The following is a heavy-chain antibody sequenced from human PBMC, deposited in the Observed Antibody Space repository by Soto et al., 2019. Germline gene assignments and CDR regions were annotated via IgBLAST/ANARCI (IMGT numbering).Heavy chain of an antibody. CDR3: ARVRNNNDKRLDV. V-gene: IGHV3-33*01. J-gene: IGHJ6*02. Sequence: QEQLVESGGGMVHPGTSLRLSCVTSGITLAAHGMHWVRQAPGKGLEWVALSWYDGKTFYGDSVKGRFTISRDTSTVFLDMRSLRPDDTAVYFCARVRNNNDKRLDVWGQGTTVAVSS. CDR2: SWYDGKT. D-gene: IGHD2-8*01. CDR1: GITLAAHG.